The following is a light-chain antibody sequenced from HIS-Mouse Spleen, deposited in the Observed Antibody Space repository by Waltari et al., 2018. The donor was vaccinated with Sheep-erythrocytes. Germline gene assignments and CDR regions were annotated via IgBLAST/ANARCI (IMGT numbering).Light chain of an antibody. CDR2: YAS. J-gene: IGKJ1*01. Sequence: DIVLTQSPATLSLSPGERATLSCRASQSVSSYLAWYQQKPGQAPRLLIYYASNRATGIPARFSGSGSGTDFTLTISSLEPEDFAVYYCQQRSNWPPTFGQGTKVEIK. V-gene: IGKV3-11*01. CDR3: QQRSNWPPT. CDR1: QSVSSY.